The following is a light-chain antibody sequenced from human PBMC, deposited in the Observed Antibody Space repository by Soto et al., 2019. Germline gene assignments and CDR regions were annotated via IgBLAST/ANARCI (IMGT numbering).Light chain of an antibody. CDR2: DVS. CDR1: SSDVGGYNY. Sequence: QSVLTQPASGSVSPGQSSTISCTGTSSDVGGYNYVSWYQQHPGKAPKLMIYDVSNRPSGVSNRFSGSKSGNTASLTISGLQAEDEADYYCSSYTSSLYVFGTGTKVTVL. CDR3: SSYTSSLYV. J-gene: IGLJ1*01. V-gene: IGLV2-14*01.